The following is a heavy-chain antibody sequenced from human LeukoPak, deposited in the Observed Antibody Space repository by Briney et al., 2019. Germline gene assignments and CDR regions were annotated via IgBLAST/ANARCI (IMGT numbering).Heavy chain of an antibody. CDR2: IMPLFGKP. CDR3: ARDWHTDAFDV. V-gene: IGHV1-69*05. J-gene: IGHJ3*01. Sequence: GASVKVSCKASGSSFSSFVLHWARQAPGQGLEWMGSIMPLFGKPKYAQKFEGRVTITTDESTSTGYMELKSLRFDDSAVYYCARDWHTDAFDVWGQGTMLSVSS. D-gene: IGHD2-21*01. CDR1: GSSFSSFV.